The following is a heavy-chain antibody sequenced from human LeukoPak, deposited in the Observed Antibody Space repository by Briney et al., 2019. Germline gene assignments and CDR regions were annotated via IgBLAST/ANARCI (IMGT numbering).Heavy chain of an antibody. CDR3: ARGHMVQNPDY. J-gene: IGHJ4*02. CDR1: GFTFSSYW. D-gene: IGHD3-10*01. Sequence: GGSLRLSCAASGFTFSSYWMSWVRQAPGKGLEWEANIKQDGSEKYYVDSVKGRFTISRDNAKNSLYLQMNSLRAEDTAVYYCARGHMVQNPDYWGQGTLVTVSS. V-gene: IGHV3-7*01. CDR2: IKQDGSEK.